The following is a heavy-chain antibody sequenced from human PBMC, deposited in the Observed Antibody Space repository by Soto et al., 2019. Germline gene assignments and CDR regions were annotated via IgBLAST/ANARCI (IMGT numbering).Heavy chain of an antibody. D-gene: IGHD2-8*01. J-gene: IGHJ4*02. V-gene: IGHV1-18*01. CDR1: GYTFTSYG. CDR3: ARNLHCTNGVCYSPNPYYCDY. Sequence: QVQLVQSGAEVKKPGASVKVSCKASGYTFTSYGISWVRQAPGQGLEWMGWISAYNGNTNYAQKLQGRVTMTTDTTTSTDYMELRCLRSDDTAVYYCARNLHCTNGVCYSPNPYYCDYWGKGTLVIVSS. CDR2: ISAYNGNT.